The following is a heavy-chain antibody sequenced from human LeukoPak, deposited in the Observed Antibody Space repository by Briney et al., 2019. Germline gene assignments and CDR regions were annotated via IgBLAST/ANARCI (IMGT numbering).Heavy chain of an antibody. Sequence: ASVKVSCKASGYTFTSYDINWVRQATGQRLECMGWMNPNSGNTGYAQKFQGRVTMTRNTSISTAYMELSSLRSEDTAVYYCARDGSGSQYYYYYYMDVWGKGTTVTISS. CDR3: ARDGSGSQYYYYYYMDV. CDR2: MNPNSGNT. CDR1: GYTFTSYD. V-gene: IGHV1-8*01. D-gene: IGHD3-10*01. J-gene: IGHJ6*03.